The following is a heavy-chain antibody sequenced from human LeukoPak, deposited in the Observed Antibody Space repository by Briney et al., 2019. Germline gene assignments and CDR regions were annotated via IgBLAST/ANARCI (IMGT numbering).Heavy chain of an antibody. CDR1: GFTYSRW. CDR3: ATDLNWPGG. V-gene: IGHV3-7*01. D-gene: IGHD1-1*01. CDR2: MNPDGSEK. J-gene: IGHJ1*01. Sequence: GGSLRLSCAASGFTYSRWMTWVRQAPGKGLEWVANMNPDGSEKFYVDSVKGRFIISRDNAKTSLYLQMDSLRADDTALYYCATDLNWPGGWGQGTLVTVSS.